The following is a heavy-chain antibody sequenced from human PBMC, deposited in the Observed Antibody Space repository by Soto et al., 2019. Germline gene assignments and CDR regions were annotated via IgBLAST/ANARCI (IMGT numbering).Heavy chain of an antibody. V-gene: IGHV3-9*01. CDR2: INWNSGSI. CDR1: GFTFDDYA. CDR3: VKDESINWYSGHFRH. J-gene: IGHJ1*01. D-gene: IGHD6-13*01. Sequence: EVQLVESGGGLVQPGRSLRLSCAASGFTFDDYAMHWVRQVPGKGLEWVSGINWNSGSIGYGDSVKGRFAISRDNAKNSVHLQMNSLSAEDTAFYYCVKDESINWYSGHFRHWGQGTRVTVSS.